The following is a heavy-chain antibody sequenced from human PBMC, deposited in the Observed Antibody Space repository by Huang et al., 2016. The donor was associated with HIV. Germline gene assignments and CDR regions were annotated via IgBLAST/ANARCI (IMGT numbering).Heavy chain of an antibody. D-gene: IGHD3-3*01. CDR2: MNSDGRST. CDR3: ARGGWYYDFWSGYYYFDY. J-gene: IGHJ4*02. Sequence: EVQLVESGGGLVQPGGSLRLSCAASGFTFSSYWMHWVRQAPGKGRVGVSRMNSDGRSTSYADSVKGRFTISRDNAKNTLYLQMNSLRAEDTAVYYCARGGWYYDFWSGYYYFDYWGQGTLVTVSS. V-gene: IGHV3-74*01. CDR1: GFTFSSYW.